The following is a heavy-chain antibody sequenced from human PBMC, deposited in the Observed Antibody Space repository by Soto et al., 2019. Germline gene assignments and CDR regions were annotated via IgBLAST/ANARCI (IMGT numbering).Heavy chain of an antibody. J-gene: IGHJ5*02. D-gene: IGHD3-3*02. CDR1: GGSISSGGYY. Sequence: SETLSLTCTVSGGSISSGGYYWSWIRQHPGKGLEWIWYIYYSGSTYYNPSLKSRVTISVDTSKNQFSLKLSSVTAADTAVYYCASPKIAFYNWFDPWGQGTLVTAPQ. V-gene: IGHV4-31*03. CDR2: IYYSGST. CDR3: ASPKIAFYNWFDP.